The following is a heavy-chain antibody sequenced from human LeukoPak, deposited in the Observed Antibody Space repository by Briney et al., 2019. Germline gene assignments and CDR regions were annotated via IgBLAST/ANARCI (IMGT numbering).Heavy chain of an antibody. CDR3: TRGANWAFDY. Sequence: GGSLRLSCAASGFTFSSYWMSWVRQAPGKGLEWVANIKPDGSEKNYVDSVKGRFTISRDSAKNTLYLQMNSLRVEDTAVYYCTRGANWAFDYWGQGTLVTVSS. J-gene: IGHJ4*02. CDR1: GFTFSSYW. D-gene: IGHD1-1*01. CDR2: IKPDGSEK. V-gene: IGHV3-7*01.